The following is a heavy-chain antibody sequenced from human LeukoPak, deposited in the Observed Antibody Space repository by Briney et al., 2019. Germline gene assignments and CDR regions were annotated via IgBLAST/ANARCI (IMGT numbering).Heavy chain of an antibody. Sequence: ASVKVSCKASEGTFNTYAISWVRQAPGQGLEWMGWISAYNGNTNYAQKLQGRVTMTTDTSTSTAYMELRSLRSDDTAVYYCARDRTHGSGSYGIWGQGTLVTVSS. CDR1: EGTFNTYA. CDR3: ARDRTHGSGSYGI. D-gene: IGHD3-10*01. J-gene: IGHJ4*02. CDR2: ISAYNGNT. V-gene: IGHV1-18*01.